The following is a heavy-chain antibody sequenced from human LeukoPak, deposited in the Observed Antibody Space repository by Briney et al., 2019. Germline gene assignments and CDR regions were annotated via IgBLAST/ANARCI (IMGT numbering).Heavy chain of an antibody. CDR2: ISGSGGST. J-gene: IGHJ3*02. Sequence: GGSLRLSCAASGFTFSSYAMSWVRQAPGKGLEWVSAISGSGGSTYYADSVKGRFTISRDNSKNTLYLQMNSLRAEDTAVYYCAKDLGEWELLTDAFDIWGQGTMVTVSS. CDR1: GFTFSSYA. CDR3: AKDLGEWELLTDAFDI. D-gene: IGHD1-26*01. V-gene: IGHV3-23*01.